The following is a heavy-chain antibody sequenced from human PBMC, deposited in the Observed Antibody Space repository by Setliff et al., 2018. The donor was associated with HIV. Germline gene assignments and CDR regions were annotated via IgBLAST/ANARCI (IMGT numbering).Heavy chain of an antibody. CDR2: ISNSGSFI. CDR3: AIHFDTSGHYSPIDS. J-gene: IGHJ4*02. Sequence: GGSLRLFCAASGFIFSRYSMTWVRQAPGKGLEWVSSISNSGSFIYYADSVKGRFTISRDNAKNSLSLQMSSLRAEDTAVYYCAIHFDTSGHYSPIDSWGQGTLVTVSS. D-gene: IGHD3-22*01. V-gene: IGHV3-21*01. CDR1: GFIFSRYS.